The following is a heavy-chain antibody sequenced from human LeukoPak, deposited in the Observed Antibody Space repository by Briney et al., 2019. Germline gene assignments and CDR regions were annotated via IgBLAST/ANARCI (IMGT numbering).Heavy chain of an antibody. D-gene: IGHD1-26*01. Sequence: SETLSLTCTVSGGSISSYYWSWIRQPPGKGLEWIGYIYYSGSTNYNPSLKSRVTISIDTSKNQFSLKLSSVTAADTAVYYCARDTRGAFDIWGQGTMVTVSS. CDR2: IYYSGST. CDR3: ARDTRGAFDI. V-gene: IGHV4-59*01. J-gene: IGHJ3*02. CDR1: GGSISSYY.